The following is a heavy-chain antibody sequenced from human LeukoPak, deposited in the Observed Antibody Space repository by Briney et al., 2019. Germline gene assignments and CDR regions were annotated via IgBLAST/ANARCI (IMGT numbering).Heavy chain of an antibody. D-gene: IGHD3-22*01. V-gene: IGHV3-21*01. CDR3: XXXXXXXXXGYWNWFDP. Sequence: PGGSLRLSCAASGFTFSSYSMNWVRQAPGKGLEWVSSISSSSSYIYYADSVKGRFTISRDNAKDSLYLQMNSLRAEDTAVYYCXXXXXXXXXGYWNWFDPWGQGTLVTVSS. J-gene: IGHJ5*02. CDR1: GFTFSSYS. CDR2: ISSSSSYI.